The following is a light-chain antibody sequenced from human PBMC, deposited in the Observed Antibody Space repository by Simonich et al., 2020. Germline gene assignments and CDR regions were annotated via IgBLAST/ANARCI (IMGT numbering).Light chain of an antibody. Sequence: QSVLTQPPSVSAAPGQKVTISCSGSSANIGNTYVSWYQQLPGTAPKLLIYDNNKRPSGIPDRFSASKSGTSATLGITGLQTGDEADYYCGTWDSGLSAGVFGGGTKLTVL. V-gene: IGLV1-51*01. CDR2: DNN. CDR1: SANIGNTY. CDR3: GTWDSGLSAGV. J-gene: IGLJ2*01.